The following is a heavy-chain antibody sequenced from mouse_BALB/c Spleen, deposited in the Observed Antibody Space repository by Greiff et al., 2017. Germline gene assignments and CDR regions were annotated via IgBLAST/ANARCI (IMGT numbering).Heavy chain of an antibody. Sequence: EVMLVESGGGLVKPGGSLKLSCAASGFTFSSYAMSWVRQSPEKRLEWVAEISSGGSYTYYPDTVTGRFTISRDNAKNTLYLEMSSLRSEDTAMYYCARDSGYDFDYWGQGTTLTVSS. CDR1: GFTFSSYA. CDR2: ISSGGSYT. V-gene: IGHV5-9-4*01. J-gene: IGHJ2*01. D-gene: IGHD2-2*01. CDR3: ARDSGYDFDY.